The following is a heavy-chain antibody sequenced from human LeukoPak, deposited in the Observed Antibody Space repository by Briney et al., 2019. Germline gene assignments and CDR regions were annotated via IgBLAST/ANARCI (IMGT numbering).Heavy chain of an antibody. D-gene: IGHD3-16*01. CDR3: ARGTRLGVVDY. CDR2: IGTAGDT. J-gene: IGHJ4*02. CDR1: GFTFSSYD. Sequence: GGSLRLSCAASGFTFSSYDMHWVRQATGKGLEWVSAIGTAGDTYYPGSVKGRFTISRENAKNSLCLQMNSLRAGDAAVYYCARGTRLGVVDYWGQGTLVTVSS. V-gene: IGHV3-13*01.